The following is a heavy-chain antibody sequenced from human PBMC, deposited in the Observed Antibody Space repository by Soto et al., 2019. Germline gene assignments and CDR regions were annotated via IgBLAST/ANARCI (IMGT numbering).Heavy chain of an antibody. Sequence: QITLKESGPPLVQPTQTLTLTCTFSGFSLSTSGEAVGWIRQPPGKALEWLALISWNGIERYSPSLKSRLTITKDTSKTQVVLTMTNMDPVDTATYYCAHGDPLDFHFWGQGTLVTVSP. V-gene: IGHV2-5*01. CDR2: ISWNGIE. J-gene: IGHJ4*02. D-gene: IGHD3-10*01. CDR1: GFSLSTSGEA. CDR3: AHGDPLDFHF.